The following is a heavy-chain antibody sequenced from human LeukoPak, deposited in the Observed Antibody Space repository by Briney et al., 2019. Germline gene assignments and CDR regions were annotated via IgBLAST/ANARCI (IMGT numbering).Heavy chain of an antibody. V-gene: IGHV4-4*09. CDR1: GVSISSFY. CDR2: IFTSGSS. CDR3: ARGAFYFDY. J-gene: IGHJ4*02. Sequence: SETLSLTCTVSGVSISSFYWSWIRQPPGKELEWIGYIFTSGSSNYNPSLESRVTIPVDTSKNQFSLRLTSVTAADTAVYYCARGAFYFDYWGQGTLVTVSS.